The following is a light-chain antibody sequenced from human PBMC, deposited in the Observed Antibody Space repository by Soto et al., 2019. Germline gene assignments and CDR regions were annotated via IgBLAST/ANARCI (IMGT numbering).Light chain of an antibody. V-gene: IGKV1-39*01. J-gene: IGKJ5*01. CDR1: QSISSS. Sequence: GDRVTITCRASQSISSSLNWYQQKPGKAPKLLIYAASSLQSGVPSRFGGSGSGTDFTLTISSLQPEDFATYYCQQSYSTLSITFGQGTRLEIK. CDR3: QQSYSTLSIT. CDR2: AAS.